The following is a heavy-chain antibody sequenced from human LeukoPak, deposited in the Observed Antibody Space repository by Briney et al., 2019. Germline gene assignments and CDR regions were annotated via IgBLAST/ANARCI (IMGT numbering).Heavy chain of an antibody. D-gene: IGHD2-21*01. J-gene: IGHJ6*03. CDR2: INPNSGGT. CDR1: GYTFTGYY. V-gene: IGHV1-2*02. Sequence: GASVKVSCKASGYTFTGYYMHWVRQAPGQGLEWMGWINPNSGGTNYAQKFQGRVTMTRDTSIRTAYMELSRLRSDDTAVYYCASAQNCGGDCYLPYYYYYYMDVWGEGTTVTVSS. CDR3: ASAQNCGGDCYLPYYYYYYMDV.